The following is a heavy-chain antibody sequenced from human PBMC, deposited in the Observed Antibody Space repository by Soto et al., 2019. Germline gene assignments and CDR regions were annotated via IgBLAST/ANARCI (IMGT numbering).Heavy chain of an antibody. J-gene: IGHJ4*02. CDR1: GYTFSNFG. CDR3: TRDAKSYDIMTGYFVNDY. V-gene: IGHV1-18*01. Sequence: QVQLVQSGGEVKKPGASVKVSCKASGYTFSNFGISWVRQAPGQGLEWMGWISTDNGSTKYAQNLQGRVTMTTDTTTSTAYMELRSLRSDDTAVYYCTRDAKSYDIMTGYFVNDYWGQGTLVTVSS. CDR2: ISTDNGST. D-gene: IGHD3-9*01.